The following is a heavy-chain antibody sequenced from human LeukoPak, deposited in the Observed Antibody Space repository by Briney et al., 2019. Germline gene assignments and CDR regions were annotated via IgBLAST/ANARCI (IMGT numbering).Heavy chain of an antibody. J-gene: IGHJ4*02. CDR2: IYYSGST. D-gene: IGHD4-23*01. CDR1: GGSISSGDYY. CDR3: AGSTVVTPDFDY. Sequence: PSQTLSLTCTVSGGSISSGDYYWSWIRQPPGKGLEWIGYIYYSGSTYYNPSLKSRVTISVDTSKNQFSLKLSSLTAADTAVYYCAGSTVVTPDFDYWGQGTLVTVSS. V-gene: IGHV4-30-4*01.